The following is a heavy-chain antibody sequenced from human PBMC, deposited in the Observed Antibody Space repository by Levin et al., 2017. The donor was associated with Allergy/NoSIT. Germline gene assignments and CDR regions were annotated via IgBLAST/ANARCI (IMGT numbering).Heavy chain of an antibody. J-gene: IGHJ4*02. V-gene: IGHV3-21*06. CDR2: ITHDGTVP. Sequence: GESLKISCAASGFTFSDRHMNWVRQAPGKGLEWVSFITHDGTVPVYADSVKGRFTISRDNAKNSLYLQLNSLKAEDTAVYYCARDLSHTDRAFDYWGQGTLVTVSS. CDR1: GFTFSDRH. CDR3: ARDLSHTDRAFDY.